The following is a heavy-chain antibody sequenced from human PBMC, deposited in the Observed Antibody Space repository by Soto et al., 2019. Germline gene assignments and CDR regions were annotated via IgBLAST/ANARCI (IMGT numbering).Heavy chain of an antibody. V-gene: IGHV4-39*01. CDR3: ATRRGGDSLLDP. Sequence: SETLSLTCTVSGGSFSGSNYYWGWIRQPPGKRLEWIGNIFYGGGSGVAYYSPSPKSRVTLSVDTSKNQFSLNMRSLTAADPAVHSCATRRGGDSLLDPWRQGKLVTISS. CDR1: GGSFSGSNYY. CDR2: IFYGGGSGVA. J-gene: IGHJ5*02. D-gene: IGHD1-26*01.